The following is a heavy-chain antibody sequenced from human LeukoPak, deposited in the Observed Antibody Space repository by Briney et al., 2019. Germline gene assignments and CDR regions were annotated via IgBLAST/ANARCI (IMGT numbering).Heavy chain of an antibody. CDR3: ATWAFYHNLDV. D-gene: IGHD2/OR15-2a*01. CDR2: IKADGSGT. J-gene: IGHJ6*02. V-gene: IGHV3-43*02. CDR1: GFTIGPYA. Sequence: AGGALRLSCAASGFTIGPYAMYWVRQGPGRGLEWVSVIKADGSGTFYADSVRGRFTTSRDNSKNSLYLQMNSPTSEDTALYYCATWAFYHNLDVWGQGTTVIVSS.